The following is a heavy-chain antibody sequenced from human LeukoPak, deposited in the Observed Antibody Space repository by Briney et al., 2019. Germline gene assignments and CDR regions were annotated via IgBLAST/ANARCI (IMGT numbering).Heavy chain of an antibody. Sequence: KPGGSLRLSCAASGFTFKIYAMNWVRQAPGKGLEWVSVISADAGSTKYADSVKGRFTISRDNSKNTLYLQMNSLRVEDTAVYYSVKAPRGYVGVVIPQYFDSWGQGILVAVSS. D-gene: IGHD3-3*01. CDR1: GFTFKIYA. J-gene: IGHJ4*02. CDR3: VKAPRGYVGVVIPQYFDS. CDR2: ISADAGST. V-gene: IGHV3-23*01.